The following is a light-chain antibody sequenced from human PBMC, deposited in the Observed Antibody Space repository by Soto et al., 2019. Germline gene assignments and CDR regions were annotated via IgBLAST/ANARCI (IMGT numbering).Light chain of an antibody. CDR2: DAS. V-gene: IGKV1-33*01. J-gene: IGKJ2*01. CDR1: QDINDR. Sequence: DIQMTHSASSLSASVGDRVTITCQASQDINDRLNWYQQKPGKAPKILISDASSLETGVPSRFSGDGSGTDFTLTINNLQPEDFATYHCQQFDSLPYTFGQGTSLEI. CDR3: QQFDSLPYT.